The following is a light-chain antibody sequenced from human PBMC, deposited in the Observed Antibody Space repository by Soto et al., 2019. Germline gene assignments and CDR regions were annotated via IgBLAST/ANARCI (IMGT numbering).Light chain of an antibody. J-gene: IGKJ1*01. V-gene: IGKV3-15*01. Sequence: IVMTQSPANLSVSPGERATLSCRASQSVSSNLAWYQRRPGQAPRLLIYGASTRATGIPARFSGSGSGTEFTLTISSLQPEDVAVDYCQQYTNWPPWTFGQGTKVEIK. CDR2: GAS. CDR3: QQYTNWPPWT. CDR1: QSVSSN.